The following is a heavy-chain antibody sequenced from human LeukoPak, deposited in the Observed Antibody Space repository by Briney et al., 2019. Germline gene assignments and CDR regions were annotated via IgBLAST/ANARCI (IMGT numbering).Heavy chain of an antibody. CDR1: GGSFSGYY. D-gene: IGHD6-19*01. Sequence: SETLSLTCAVYGGSFSGYYWSWIRQPPGKGLEWIGEINHSGSTNYNPSLKSRVTISVDTSKNQFFLKLSSVTAADTAVYYCARVRGIAVAGTGYGMDVWGQGTTVTVSS. V-gene: IGHV4-34*01. CDR2: INHSGST. J-gene: IGHJ6*02. CDR3: ARVRGIAVAGTGYGMDV.